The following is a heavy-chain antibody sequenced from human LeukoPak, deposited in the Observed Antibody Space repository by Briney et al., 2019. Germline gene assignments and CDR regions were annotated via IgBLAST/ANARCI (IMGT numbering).Heavy chain of an antibody. CDR1: GFTFSRYA. D-gene: IGHD3-10*01. Sequence: GGSLRLSCAASGFTFSRYAMSWVRQAPGKGLEWVSAISGSGGSTYYADSVKGRFTISRDNSKNTLYLQMNSLRAEDTAVYYCAKVSRYYGSGSRYYFDYWGQGTLVTVSS. CDR3: AKVSRYYGSGSRYYFDY. J-gene: IGHJ4*02. V-gene: IGHV3-23*01. CDR2: ISGSGGST.